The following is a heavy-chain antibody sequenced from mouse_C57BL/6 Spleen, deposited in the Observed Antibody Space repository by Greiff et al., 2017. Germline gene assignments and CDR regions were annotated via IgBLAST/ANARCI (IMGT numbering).Heavy chain of an antibody. D-gene: IGHD6-2*01. Sequence: EVQLVESGAELVRPGASVKLSCTASGFNIKDDYMHWVKQRPEQGLEWIGWIDPENGDTEYASKFQGKATITADTSSNTAYLQLSSLTSEDTAVYYCTTLRSPMGYWGQGTSVTVSS. CDR3: TTLRSPMGY. CDR2: IDPENGDT. J-gene: IGHJ4*01. CDR1: GFNIKDDY. V-gene: IGHV14-4*01.